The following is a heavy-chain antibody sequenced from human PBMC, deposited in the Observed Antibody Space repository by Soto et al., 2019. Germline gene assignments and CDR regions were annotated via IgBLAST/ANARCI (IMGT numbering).Heavy chain of an antibody. V-gene: IGHV1-18*04. Sequence: ASVKVSCKASGYTFTSYGISWVRQAPGQGREWMGWISAYNGNTNYAQKLQGRVTMTTDTSTSTAYMELRSLRSDDTAVYYCARALGLIAAAGTYFDYWGQGTLVTVSS. D-gene: IGHD6-13*01. CDR3: ARALGLIAAAGTYFDY. J-gene: IGHJ4*02. CDR2: ISAYNGNT. CDR1: GYTFTSYG.